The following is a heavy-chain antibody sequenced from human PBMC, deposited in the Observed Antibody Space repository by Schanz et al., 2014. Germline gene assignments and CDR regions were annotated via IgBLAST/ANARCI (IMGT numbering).Heavy chain of an antibody. J-gene: IGHJ6*02. CDR2: IWSDGSGK. CDR1: GFIFSNYG. V-gene: IGHV3-33*01. CDR3: ARDFDDRRGYGSGYCLGDCMDV. D-gene: IGHD3-10*01. Sequence: QVQLVASGGGVVQPGGSLRLSCAASGFIFSNYGMHWVRQAPGKGLEWVAVIWSDGSGKYYADSVKGRFTISRGSPKNTLYLQMNSLRAEDTAVYYCARDFDDRRGYGSGYCLGDCMDVWGQGTTVTVSS.